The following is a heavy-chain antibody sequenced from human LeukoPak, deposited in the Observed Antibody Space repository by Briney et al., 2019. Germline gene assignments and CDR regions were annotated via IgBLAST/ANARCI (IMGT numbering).Heavy chain of an antibody. J-gene: IGHJ4*02. CDR1: GYTFTGYY. V-gene: IGHV1-2*02. Sequence: VASVKVSCKASGYTFTGYYINWVRQAPGQGLEWMGWINPNSGGTNYPQKFRGRVTMTTDTSISTAYMELSSLRSDDTAVYYCARKSAVRKTSEFDYWGQGTLVTVSS. CDR3: ARKSAVRKTSEFDY. D-gene: IGHD2-2*01. CDR2: INPNSGGT.